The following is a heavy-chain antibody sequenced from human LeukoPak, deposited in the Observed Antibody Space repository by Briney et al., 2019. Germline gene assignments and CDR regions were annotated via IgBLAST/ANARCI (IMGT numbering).Heavy chain of an antibody. V-gene: IGHV3-30*02. CDR2: IRNDGSSK. J-gene: IGHJ4*02. CDR1: GVTFRKYC. D-gene: IGHD6-13*01. CDR3: SKDSTWDFDY. Sequence: PGGSLRLSCAASGVTFRKYCIHWIRQDPGKGLEWVAFIRNDGSSKYYAHSVKGRFTISRDSSKNTAYLQMNSLRPEDTGLYYCSKDSTWDFDYWGQGTLVIVSS.